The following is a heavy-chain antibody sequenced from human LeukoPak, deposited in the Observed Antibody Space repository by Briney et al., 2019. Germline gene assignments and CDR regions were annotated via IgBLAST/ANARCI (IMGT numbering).Heavy chain of an antibody. CDR2: IYHSGST. J-gene: IGHJ4*02. CDR1: GGSISSGGYS. CDR3: ARGTTVTTRTAFDY. D-gene: IGHD4-17*01. V-gene: IGHV4-30-2*01. Sequence: SQTLSLTCAVSGGSISSGGYSWSWIRQPPGKGLEWIGYIYHSGSTYYNPSLKSRVTISVGRSKNQFSLKLSSVTAADTAVYYCARGTTVTTRTAFDYWGQGTLVTVSS.